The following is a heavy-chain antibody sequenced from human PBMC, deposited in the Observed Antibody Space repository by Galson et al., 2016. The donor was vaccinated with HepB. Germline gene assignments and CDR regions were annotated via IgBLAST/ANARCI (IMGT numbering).Heavy chain of an antibody. CDR2: TYYRSEWYN. V-gene: IGHV6-1*01. CDR1: GDSVSTNTAH. CDR3: ARGRMGYSYGNFDY. Sequence: CAISGDSVSTNTAHWNWIRQSPSRGLEWLGRTYYRSEWYNDYAVSVQSRVNVNPDTSKNQFSLQLNSVTPEDTAVYFCARGRMGYSYGNFDYWGRGTLVTVPS. D-gene: IGHD5-12*01. J-gene: IGHJ4*02.